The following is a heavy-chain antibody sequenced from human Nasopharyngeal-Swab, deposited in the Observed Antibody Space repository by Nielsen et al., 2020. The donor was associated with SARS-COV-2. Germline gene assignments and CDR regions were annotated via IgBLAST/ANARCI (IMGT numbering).Heavy chain of an antibody. CDR1: GFTFDDYG. CDR2: ISWNSGSI. V-gene: IGHV3-9*01. CDR3: AREEMVGQWLERGY. Sequence: SLKISCAASGFTFDDYGMHWVRQASGKGLEGVSGISWNSGSIGYADSVKGRFTISRDNAKNSLYLQMNSLRAEDTAVYYCAREEMVGQWLERGYWGQGTLVTVSS. D-gene: IGHD6-19*01. J-gene: IGHJ4*02.